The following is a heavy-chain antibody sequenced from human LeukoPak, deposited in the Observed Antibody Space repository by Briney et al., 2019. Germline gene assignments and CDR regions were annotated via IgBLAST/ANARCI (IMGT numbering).Heavy chain of an antibody. CDR1: GFTFSSYS. V-gene: IGHV3-21*01. Sequence: GGSLRLSCAASGFTFSSYSMNWVRQAPGRGLEWVSSISSSSRYIYYADSVKGRFTISRDNAKNSLYLQMNSLRAEDTAVYYCARDRYAAFDYWGQGTLVTVSS. J-gene: IGHJ4*02. D-gene: IGHD1-1*01. CDR3: ARDRYAAFDY. CDR2: ISSSSRYI.